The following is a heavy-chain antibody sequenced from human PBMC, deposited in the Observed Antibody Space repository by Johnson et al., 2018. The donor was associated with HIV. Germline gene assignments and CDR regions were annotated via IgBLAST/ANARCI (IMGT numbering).Heavy chain of an antibody. V-gene: IGHV3-20*04. J-gene: IGHJ3*02. CDR3: AAYYDSSGYPRFGDAFDI. CDR1: GFTFDDYG. CDR2: INWNGGNT. Sequence: VLLVESGGGVVRPGGSLRLSCAASGFTFDDYGMSWVRQAPGKGLEWVSGINWNGGNTGYADSVKGRFTISRDNAKNSLYLQMNSLRAVDTALYYCAAYYDSSGYPRFGDAFDIWGQGTMVTVS. D-gene: IGHD3-22*01.